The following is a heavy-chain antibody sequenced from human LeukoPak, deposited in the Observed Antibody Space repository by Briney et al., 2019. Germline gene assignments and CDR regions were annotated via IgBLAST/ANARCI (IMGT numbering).Heavy chain of an antibody. CDR1: GFTFSDYY. CDR2: ISSSSSYI. CDR3: ARDLWVVTPNDAFDI. J-gene: IGHJ3*02. Sequence: GGSLRLSCAASGFTFSDYYMSWIRQAPGKGLEWVSSISSSSSYIYYADSVKGRFTISRDNAKNSLYLQMNSLRAEDTAVYYCARDLWVVTPNDAFDIWGQGTMVTVSS. V-gene: IGHV3-11*06. D-gene: IGHD4-23*01.